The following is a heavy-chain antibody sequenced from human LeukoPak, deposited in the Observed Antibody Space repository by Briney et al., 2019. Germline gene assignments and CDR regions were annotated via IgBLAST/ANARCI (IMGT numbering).Heavy chain of an antibody. Sequence: SQTLSLTCAISGDSVSSNSAAWNWIRQSPSRGLEWLGRTYYRSKWYNDYAVSVKSRITINPDTSKNQFSLQLNSVTPEDTAVYYCARDLPVVPKPIAGAFDIWGQGTMVTVSS. V-gene: IGHV6-1*01. CDR3: ARDLPVVPKPIAGAFDI. J-gene: IGHJ3*02. D-gene: IGHD2-2*01. CDR2: TYYRSKWYN. CDR1: GDSVSSNSAA.